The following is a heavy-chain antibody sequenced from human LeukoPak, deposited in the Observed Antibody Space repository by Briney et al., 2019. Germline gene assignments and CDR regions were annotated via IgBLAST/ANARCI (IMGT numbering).Heavy chain of an antibody. Sequence: GGSLRLSCAASGFTFSSYAMHWVRQAPGKGLEWVAVISYDGSNKYYADSVKGRFTISRDNSKNTLYLQMNSLRAEDTAVYYCAREGYYDILTGYCDYWGQGTLVTVSS. CDR1: GFTFSSYA. D-gene: IGHD3-9*01. J-gene: IGHJ4*02. CDR2: ISYDGSNK. V-gene: IGHV3-30*04. CDR3: AREGYYDILTGYCDY.